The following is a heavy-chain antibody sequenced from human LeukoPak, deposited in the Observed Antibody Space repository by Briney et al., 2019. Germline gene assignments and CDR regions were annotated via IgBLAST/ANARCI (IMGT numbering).Heavy chain of an antibody. Sequence: PSETLSLTCTVSGGSISSYYWSWIRQPPGKGLEWIGYIYYSGSTYYSPSLKSRVTISVDTSKNQFSLKLSSVTAADTAVYYCARHQGHDAFDIWGQGTMVTVSS. CDR2: IYYSGST. CDR1: GGSISSYY. V-gene: IGHV4-59*08. J-gene: IGHJ3*02. CDR3: ARHQGHDAFDI.